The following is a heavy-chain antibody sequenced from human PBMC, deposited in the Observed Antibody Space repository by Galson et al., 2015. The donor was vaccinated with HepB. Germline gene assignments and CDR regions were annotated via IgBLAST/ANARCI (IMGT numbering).Heavy chain of an antibody. CDR2: IYYSGST. V-gene: IGHV4-31*03. D-gene: IGHD3-3*01. CDR3: AREMLRRITIFGVVINYHPDAFDI. J-gene: IGHJ3*02. Sequence: TLSLTCTVSGGSISSGGYYWSWIRQHPGKGLEWIGYIYYSGSTYYNPSLKSRVTISVDTSKNQFSLKLSSVTAADTAVYYCAREMLRRITIFGVVINYHPDAFDIWGQGTMVTVSS. CDR1: GGSISSGGYY.